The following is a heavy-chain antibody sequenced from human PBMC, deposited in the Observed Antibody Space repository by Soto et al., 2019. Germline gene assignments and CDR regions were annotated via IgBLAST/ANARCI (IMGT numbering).Heavy chain of an antibody. CDR3: ARGGSTSCYGCEHVDY. CDR2: INPNSGGT. V-gene: IGHV1-2*04. J-gene: IGHJ4*02. CDR1: GYTFTGYY. Sequence: QVQLVQSGAEVKKPGASVKVFCKASGYTFTGYYMHWVRQAPGQGLEWMGWINPNSGGTNYAQKFQGWVTMTRDTSISTAYMELSRLRSDDTAVYYCARGGSTSCYGCEHVDYWGQGTLVTVSS. D-gene: IGHD2-2*01.